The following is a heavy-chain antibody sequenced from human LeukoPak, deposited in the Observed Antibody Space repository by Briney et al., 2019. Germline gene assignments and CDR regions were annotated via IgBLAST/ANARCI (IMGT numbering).Heavy chain of an antibody. J-gene: IGHJ3*02. CDR3: ARAGFSSLWFGESPYAFDI. V-gene: IGHV3-21*01. D-gene: IGHD3-10*01. CDR2: ISSSSSYI. CDR1: GFTFSSYS. Sequence: PGGSQRLSCAASGFTFSSYSMNWVRQAPGKGLEWVSSISSSSSYIYYADSVKGRFTISRDNAKNSLYLQMNSLRAEDTAVYYCARAGFSSLWFGESPYAFDIWGQGTMVTVSS.